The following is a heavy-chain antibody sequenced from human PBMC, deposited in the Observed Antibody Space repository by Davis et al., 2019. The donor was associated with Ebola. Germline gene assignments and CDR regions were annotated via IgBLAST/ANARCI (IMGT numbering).Heavy chain of an antibody. CDR1: GYTFTDYN. V-gene: IGHV1-2*06. CDR2: VILKSGAT. D-gene: IGHD6-19*01. J-gene: IGHJ4*02. Sequence: ASVKVSCKASGYTFTDYNIHWMRQAPGQGLEWLGRVILKSGATNYAQKFQGRVTMTRDTSISTVYMELSSLRSEDTAVYYCARDRIAVAGTCFDYWGQGTLVTVSS. CDR3: ARDRIAVAGTCFDY.